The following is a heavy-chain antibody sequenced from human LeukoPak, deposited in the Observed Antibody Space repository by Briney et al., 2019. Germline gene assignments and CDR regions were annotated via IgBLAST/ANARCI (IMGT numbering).Heavy chain of an antibody. Sequence: KPSETLSLTCTVSGGSVNSCSYYWDWVRQLLGEGLWWIGYIYYSGSTNYNPSLKRRVTISVDTSQNQFSLKLTSVTAADTAVYYCARAAYSGSYHTDYWGQGTLVTVSS. D-gene: IGHD1-26*01. CDR3: ARAAYSGSYHTDY. J-gene: IGHJ4*02. CDR1: GGSVNSCSYY. CDR2: IYYSGST. V-gene: IGHV4-61*01.